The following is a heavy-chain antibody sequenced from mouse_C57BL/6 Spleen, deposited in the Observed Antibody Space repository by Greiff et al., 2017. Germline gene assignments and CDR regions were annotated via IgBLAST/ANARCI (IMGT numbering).Heavy chain of an antibody. CDR1: GYSFTGYF. CDR2: INPYNGDT. Sequence: EVMLVESGPELVKPGDSVKISCKASGYSFTGYFMNWVMQSHGKSLEWIGRINPYNGDTFYNQKFKGKATLTVDKSSSTAHMELRSLTSEDSAVYYCARGYYGGDFDYWGQGTTLTVSS. CDR3: ARGYYGGDFDY. D-gene: IGHD1-1*02. V-gene: IGHV1-20*01. J-gene: IGHJ2*01.